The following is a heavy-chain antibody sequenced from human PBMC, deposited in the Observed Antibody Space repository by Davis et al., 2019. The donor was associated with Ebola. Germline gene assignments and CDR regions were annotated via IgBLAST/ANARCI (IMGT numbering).Heavy chain of an antibody. J-gene: IGHJ4*02. CDR1: GYTFTSYG. D-gene: IGHD6-13*01. Sequence: AASVKVSCKASGYTFTSYGISWVRQAPGQGLEWMGRSNPNSGNTNHAQKFQGRVTMTRDTSINTAYMELSGLTSDDTALYYCARETHTSSQYYLDNWGQGTLLTVSS. V-gene: IGHV1-2*06. CDR2: SNPNSGNT. CDR3: ARETHTSSQYYLDN.